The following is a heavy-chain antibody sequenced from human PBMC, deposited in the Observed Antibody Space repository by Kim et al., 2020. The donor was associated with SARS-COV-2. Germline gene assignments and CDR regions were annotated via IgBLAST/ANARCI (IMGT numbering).Heavy chain of an antibody. CDR2: IYYSGST. V-gene: IGHV4-59*01. CDR1: GGSISSYY. Sequence: SETLSLTCTVSGGSISSYYWSWIRQPPGKGLEWIGYIYYSGSTNYNPSLKSRVTISVDTSKNQFSLKLSSVTAADTAVYYCARNEGDDYGDPGAFDIWGQGTMVTVSS. CDR3: ARNEGDDYGDPGAFDI. D-gene: IGHD4-17*01. J-gene: IGHJ3*02.